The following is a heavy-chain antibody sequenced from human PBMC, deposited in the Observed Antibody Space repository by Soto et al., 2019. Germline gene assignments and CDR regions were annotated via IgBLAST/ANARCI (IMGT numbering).Heavy chain of an antibody. CDR2: IIPIFGTA. J-gene: IGHJ6*02. V-gene: IGHV1-69*01. D-gene: IGHD5-18*01. CDR1: GGTFSSYA. CDR3: ARNTLQLWFSIYYYGMDV. Sequence: QVQLVQSGAEVKKPGSSVKVSCKASGGTFSSYAISWVRQAPGQGLEWMGGIIPIFGTANYAQKFQGRVTITADESTSTAYIELSSLRSADTAVYYCARNTLQLWFSIYYYGMDVWGQGTTVTVSS.